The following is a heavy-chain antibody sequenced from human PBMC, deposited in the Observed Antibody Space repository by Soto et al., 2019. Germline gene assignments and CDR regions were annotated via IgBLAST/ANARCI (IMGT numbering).Heavy chain of an antibody. Sequence: ASVKVSCKASGYTFTSYYMHWVRQAPGQGLEWMGIINPSGGSTSYAQKFQGRVTMTRDTSTSTVYMELSSLRSEDTDVYYCARMSWDDYSHRYYFDYWCQGILVTVS. CDR1: GYTFTSYY. CDR2: INPSGGST. V-gene: IGHV1-46*01. J-gene: IGHJ4*02. CDR3: ARMSWDDYSHRYYFDY. D-gene: IGHD4-4*01.